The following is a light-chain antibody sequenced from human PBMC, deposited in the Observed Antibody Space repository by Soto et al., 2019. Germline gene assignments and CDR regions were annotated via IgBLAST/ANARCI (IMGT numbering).Light chain of an antibody. CDR3: SSYTTSNTRQIV. CDR1: SNDVGGYNY. CDR2: DVS. V-gene: IGLV2-14*03. Sequence: QSLLTQPASVSGSPGQSITISCTGTSNDVGGYNYVSWYQHHPGKAPKLMIFDVSNRPSGVSNRFSGSKSGNSASLTISGLQPEDEADYYCSSYTTSNTRQIVFGTGTKVTV. J-gene: IGLJ1*01.